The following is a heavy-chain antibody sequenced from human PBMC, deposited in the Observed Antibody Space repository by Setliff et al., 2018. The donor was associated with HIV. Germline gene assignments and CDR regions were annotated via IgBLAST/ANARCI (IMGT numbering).Heavy chain of an antibody. V-gene: IGHV4-59*11. Sequence: SETLSLTCSVSGATISRHFWSWIRQSPGKGLEWIGTIYDSGVTKYNPSLQTRVRVSVDTSKSHLSLSLTSVTPADTAVYYCARDKRASFDGLDVWGQGTTVTVSS. CDR2: IYDSGVT. D-gene: IGHD1-1*01. CDR3: ARDKRASFDGLDV. J-gene: IGHJ6*02. CDR1: GATISRHF.